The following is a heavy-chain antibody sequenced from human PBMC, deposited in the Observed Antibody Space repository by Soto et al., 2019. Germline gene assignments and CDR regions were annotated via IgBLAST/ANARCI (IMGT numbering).Heavy chain of an antibody. J-gene: IGHJ5*02. CDR2: ISGSGGST. CDR3: AKLRFGESVQWFDP. V-gene: IGHV3-23*01. CDR1: GFTFSSYP. Sequence: PVGSLTLSCAASGFTFSSYPMSWVRQPPGKGLEWVSAISGSGGSTYYAGSVKGRFTISRDNSKNTLYLQMNSLRAEDTAVYYCAKLRFGESVQWFDPWGQGTLVNVS. D-gene: IGHD3-10*01.